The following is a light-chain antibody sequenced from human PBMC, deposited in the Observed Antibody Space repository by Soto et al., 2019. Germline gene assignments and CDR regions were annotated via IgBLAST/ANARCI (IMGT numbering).Light chain of an antibody. CDR1: SSNIGNNY. V-gene: IGLV1-51*02. J-gene: IGLJ2*01. CDR3: GTWDSSLSAVV. Sequence: QSVLTQPPSVSAAPGQKVTISCSGSSSNIGNNYVSWYQQLPGTAPKLLIYENNKRPSGIPDRFSGSKSGTSATLGITGLKNGEEADYYCGTWDSSLSAVVFGGGTKLTVL. CDR2: ENN.